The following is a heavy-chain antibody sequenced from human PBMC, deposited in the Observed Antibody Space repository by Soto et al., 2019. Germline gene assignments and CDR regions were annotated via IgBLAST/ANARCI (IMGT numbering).Heavy chain of an antibody. V-gene: IGHV3-7*04. Sequence: EVQVVESGGDLVQPVGSLRLSCAASGFTFSNFWMTWVRQTPGKGLEWVANIKPDGTEKYYVDSVKGRFTVSRDNAKNSLDLQMNSLRVEDTAVYYCARGRGLDLRGQGTTVTVSS. CDR1: GFTFSNFW. CDR2: IKPDGTEK. J-gene: IGHJ6*02. CDR3: ARGRGLDL.